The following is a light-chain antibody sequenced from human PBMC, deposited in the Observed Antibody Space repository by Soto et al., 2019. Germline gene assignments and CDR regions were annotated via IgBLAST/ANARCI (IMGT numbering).Light chain of an antibody. CDR1: QSVSSSY. CDR3: QQRSNWPPWT. V-gene: IGKV3D-20*02. Sequence: DIVLTQSPGTLSLSPGERAALSCRASQSVSSSYLAWYQQKPGQAPRLLIYGASNRATGIPDRFSGSGSGTDFTLTISRLEPEDFAVYYCQQRSNWPPWTFGQGTKVDI. CDR2: GAS. J-gene: IGKJ1*01.